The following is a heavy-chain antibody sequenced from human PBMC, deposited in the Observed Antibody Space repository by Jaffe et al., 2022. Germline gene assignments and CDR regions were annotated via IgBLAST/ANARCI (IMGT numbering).Heavy chain of an antibody. CDR2: IYPGDSDT. CDR1: GYSFTSYW. J-gene: IGHJ4*02. D-gene: IGHD3-3*01. V-gene: IGHV5-51*01. Sequence: EVQLVQSGAEVKKPGESLKISCKGSGYSFTSYWIGWVRQMPGKGLEWMGIIYPGDSDTRYSPSFQGQVTISADKSISTAYLQWSSLKASDTAMYYCARHSAYDFWSGQNGAFDYWGQGTLVTVSS. CDR3: ARHSAYDFWSGQNGAFDY.